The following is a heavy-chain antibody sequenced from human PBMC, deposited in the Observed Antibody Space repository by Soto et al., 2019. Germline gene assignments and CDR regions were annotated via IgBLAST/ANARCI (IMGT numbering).Heavy chain of an antibody. CDR1: GGSISSGGYY. CDR3: AGCIAARTFDY. Sequence: PSETLSLTCTVSGGSISSGGYYWSWIRQHPGKGLEWIGYIYYSGSTYYNPSLKSRVTISVDTSKNQFSLKLSSVTAADTAVYYCAGCIAARTFDYWGQGTLVTVSS. CDR2: IYYSGST. D-gene: IGHD6-6*01. V-gene: IGHV4-31*03. J-gene: IGHJ4*02.